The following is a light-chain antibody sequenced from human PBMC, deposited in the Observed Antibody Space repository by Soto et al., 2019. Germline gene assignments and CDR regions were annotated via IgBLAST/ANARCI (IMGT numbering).Light chain of an antibody. CDR2: GAS. J-gene: IGKJ5*01. CDR3: QQYGSSPRT. CDR1: QSVSSSY. V-gene: IGKV3-20*01. Sequence: MGLAQAPGTDSWSPGERATLSCRASQSVSSSYLAWYQLKPGQAPRLLIYGASSRAIGIPDRFSGSGYGTDFTLTITRVEPEDFAVYSCQQYGSSPRTFGQGTRLEIK.